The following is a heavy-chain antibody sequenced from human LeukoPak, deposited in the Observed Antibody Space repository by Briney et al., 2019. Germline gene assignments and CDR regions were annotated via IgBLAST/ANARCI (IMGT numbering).Heavy chain of an antibody. V-gene: IGHV3-33*01. Sequence: PRRSLKLSCAASGFTFSNYGMHWVRQVPGKGLEWVAVIWYDGSNTYYTDSVNGRFTISRDNSNNTLFLQMNSLRVEETAVYYCARDYYCSGGSCLYFDYWGQGTLVTVSS. D-gene: IGHD2-15*01. CDR3: ARDYYCSGGSCLYFDY. CDR1: GFTFSNYG. CDR2: IWYDGSNT. J-gene: IGHJ4*02.